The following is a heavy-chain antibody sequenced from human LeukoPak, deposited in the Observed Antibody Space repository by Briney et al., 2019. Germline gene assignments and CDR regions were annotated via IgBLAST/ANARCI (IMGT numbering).Heavy chain of an antibody. CDR2: IYPGDSKT. CDR3: ARHPPYYYKSGTEFDL. CDR1: GYIFTSYW. D-gene: IGHD3-10*01. J-gene: IGHJ4*02. V-gene: IGHV5-51*01. Sequence: GESLKISYKGSGYIFTSYWIGWVRQMPGKGLEWMGIIYPGDSKTRYSPSFQGQVTISADKSISTAYLQWSSLKASDTGMYYCARHPPYYYKSGTEFDLWGEGTQVTVSS.